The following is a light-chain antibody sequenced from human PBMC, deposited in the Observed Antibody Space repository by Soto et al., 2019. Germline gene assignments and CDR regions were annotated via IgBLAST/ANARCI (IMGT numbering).Light chain of an antibody. J-gene: IGKJ3*01. CDR1: QSIARY. CDR3: QQRYSSPFT. V-gene: IGKV1-39*01. Sequence: IQMTQSPSSLSASVGDRVTVTCRASQSIARYLNWYQQKPGKAPELLIYAAYSLQSGVPSRFGGSGSGTDFTLTISSLQPEDFATYYCQQRYSSPFTFGPGTKVDIK. CDR2: AAY.